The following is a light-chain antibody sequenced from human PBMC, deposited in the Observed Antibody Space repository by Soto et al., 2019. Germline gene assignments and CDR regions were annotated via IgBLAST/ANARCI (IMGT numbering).Light chain of an antibody. CDR2: DAS. J-gene: IGKJ5*01. CDR1: QSVSSY. Sequence: EIVLTQSPATLSLSPGERATLSCRASQSVSSYLAWYQQKPGQAPRLLIYDASNRATGIPARFSGSGSGTDFTLAISSLEPEDFAVYYCQQRSIWPPEITFDQGPRLEIK. V-gene: IGKV3-11*01. CDR3: QQRSIWPPEIT.